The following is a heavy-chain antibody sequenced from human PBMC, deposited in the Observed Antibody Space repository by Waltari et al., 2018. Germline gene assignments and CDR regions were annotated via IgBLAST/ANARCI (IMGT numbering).Heavy chain of an antibody. J-gene: IGHJ6*03. Sequence: EVQLVESGGGLVQPGGSLRLSCAASGFTFSSYWMSWVRQAPGKGLEWVANIKQDGSEKYYVDSVKGRFTISRDNAKNSLYLQMNSLRAEDTAVYFCARGGLWFREQYYMDVWGKGTTVTVSS. CDR3: ARGGLWFREQYYMDV. D-gene: IGHD3-10*01. V-gene: IGHV3-7*01. CDR2: IKQDGSEK. CDR1: GFTFSSYW.